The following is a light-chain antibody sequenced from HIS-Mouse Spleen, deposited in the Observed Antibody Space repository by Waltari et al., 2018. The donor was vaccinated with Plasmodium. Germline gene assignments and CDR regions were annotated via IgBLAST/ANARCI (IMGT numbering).Light chain of an antibody. Sequence: SYELTQPPSVSVSPGQTARITCSGDALPKKYAYWYQQKSGRAPVRVIYEDSKRPSGSPERFAGSSSGTMATLTISGAQVEDEADYYCYSTDSSGNHRVFGGGTKLTVL. CDR1: ALPKKY. CDR2: EDS. V-gene: IGLV3-10*01. J-gene: IGLJ3*02. CDR3: YSTDSSGNHRV.